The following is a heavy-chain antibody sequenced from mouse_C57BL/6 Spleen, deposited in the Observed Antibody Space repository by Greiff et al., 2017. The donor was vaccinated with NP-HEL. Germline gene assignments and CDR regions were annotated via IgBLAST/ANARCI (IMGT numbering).Heavy chain of an antibody. CDR1: GFTFSSYA. Sequence: EVKLMESGEGLVKPGGSLKLSCAASGFTFSSYAMSWVRQTPEKRLEWVAYISSGGDYIYYADTVKGRFTISRDNARNTLYLQMSSLKSEDTAMYYCTGGNYVWAYWGQGTLVTVSA. CDR3: TGGNYVWAY. D-gene: IGHD2-1*01. J-gene: IGHJ3*01. V-gene: IGHV5-9-1*02. CDR2: ISSGGDYI.